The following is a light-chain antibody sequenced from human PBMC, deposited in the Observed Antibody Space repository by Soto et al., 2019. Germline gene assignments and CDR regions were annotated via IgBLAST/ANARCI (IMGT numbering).Light chain of an antibody. V-gene: IGKV3-20*01. CDR1: QSVSSSS. CDR3: QQSYSTPLT. Sequence: EIVLTQSPGTLSLSPGERATLSCRASQSVSSSSLAWYRQKHGQAPRLLIYGASTRAAGIPDRFSGSGSGTDFTLTISRLEPEDFATYYCQQSYSTPLTFGGGTKVEIK. CDR2: GAS. J-gene: IGKJ4*01.